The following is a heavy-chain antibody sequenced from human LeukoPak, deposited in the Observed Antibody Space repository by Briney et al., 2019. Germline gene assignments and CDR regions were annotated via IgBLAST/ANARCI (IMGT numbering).Heavy chain of an antibody. CDR1: GFTVSGNH. CDR3: ARDVGSDAFDL. J-gene: IGHJ3*01. Sequence: GGSLRLSCAASGFTVSGNHMSWVRQAPGKGLEWVSFIYRDGTTYYADSVTGRFTISRDNSKSTLYLQMSTLRAEDTAMYYCARDVGSDAFDLWGQGTMVTVPS. CDR2: IYRDGTT. D-gene: IGHD3-10*01. V-gene: IGHV3-66*01.